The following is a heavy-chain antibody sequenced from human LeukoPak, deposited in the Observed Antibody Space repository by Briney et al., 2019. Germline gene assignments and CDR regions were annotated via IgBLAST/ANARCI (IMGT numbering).Heavy chain of an antibody. Sequence: SETLSLTCTVSGGSISSSSYYWGWIRQPPGKGLEWIGSIYYSGSTYYNPSLKSRVTISVDTSKNQFSLKLSSVTAADTAVYYCARHNARLRGWIGEVDFWGQGALVTVSS. J-gene: IGHJ4*02. CDR2: IYYSGST. CDR3: ARHNARLRGWIGEVDF. V-gene: IGHV4-39*01. CDR1: GGSISSSSYY. D-gene: IGHD3-10*01.